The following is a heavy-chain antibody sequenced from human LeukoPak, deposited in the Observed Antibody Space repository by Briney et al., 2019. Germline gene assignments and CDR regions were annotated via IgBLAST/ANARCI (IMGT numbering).Heavy chain of an antibody. D-gene: IGHD6-19*01. CDR2: ISGSGGST. Sequence: GGSLRLSCAASGFTFSGYAMSWVRQAPGKGLEWVSAISGSGGSTYYADSVEGRFTISRDNSKNTLYLQMNSLRAEDTAVYYCARCIAVAGTTFDYWGQGTLVTVSS. CDR1: GFTFSGYA. V-gene: IGHV3-23*01. J-gene: IGHJ4*02. CDR3: ARCIAVAGTTFDY.